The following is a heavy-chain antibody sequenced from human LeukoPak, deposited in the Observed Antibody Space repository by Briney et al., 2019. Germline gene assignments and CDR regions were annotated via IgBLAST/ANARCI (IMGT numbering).Heavy chain of an antibody. CDR1: GGSINGYF. CDR3: ARDPAGHGRYFDY. V-gene: IGHV4-4*07. CDR2: IHTSGTT. Sequence: SETLSLTCTVSGGSINGYFCTWLRQSAGAGLECIGRIHTSGTTYYNPSPKSRVSMSVDTSNNKFSLRLNSVTAADTAVYYCARDPAGHGRYFDYWGQGALVTVSS. J-gene: IGHJ4*02. D-gene: IGHD1-14*01.